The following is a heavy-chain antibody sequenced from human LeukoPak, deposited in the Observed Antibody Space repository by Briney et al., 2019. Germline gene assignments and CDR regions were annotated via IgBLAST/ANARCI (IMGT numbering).Heavy chain of an antibody. V-gene: IGHV3-74*01. Sequence: GGSLRLSCAASGFTFSSYEMNWVRQAPGKGLVWVSRINREGNDTIYADSVKGRFTISRDNAKNTLYLQMTSLRAEDTALYYCAREAFQFGQYYFDYWGQGIPVTVSS. CDR3: AREAFQFGQYYFDY. D-gene: IGHD3-10*01. CDR2: INREGNDT. CDR1: GFTFSSYE. J-gene: IGHJ4*02.